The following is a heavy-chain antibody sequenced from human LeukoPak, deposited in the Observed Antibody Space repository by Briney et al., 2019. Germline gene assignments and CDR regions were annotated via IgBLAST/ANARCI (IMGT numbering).Heavy chain of an antibody. V-gene: IGHV3-30*02. D-gene: IGHD2-15*01. CDR1: GFTFSSYG. CDR3: AKAAYGGSCYSHYYYYMDV. CDR2: IRYDGSNK. J-gene: IGHJ6*03. Sequence: PGXSLRLSCAASGFTFSSYGMHWVRQAPGKGLEWVAFIRYDGSNKYYADSVKGRFTISRDNSKNTLYPQMNSLRADDTAVYYCAKAAYGGSCYSHYYYYMDVWGKGTTVTVSS.